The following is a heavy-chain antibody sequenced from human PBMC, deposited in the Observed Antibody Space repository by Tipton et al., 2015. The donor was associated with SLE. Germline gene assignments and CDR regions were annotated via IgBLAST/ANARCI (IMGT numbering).Heavy chain of an antibody. CDR2: IYYSGST. D-gene: IGHD3-3*01. J-gene: IGHJ4*02. Sequence: TLSLTCAVYGGSFSGYYWTWIRQPPGKGLEWIGYIYYSGSTNYNPSLKSRVTISVDTSKNQFSLKLSSVTAADTAVYYCARAPLGDYYFDYWGQGTLVTVSS. CDR3: ARAPLGDYYFDY. CDR1: GGSFSGYY. V-gene: IGHV4-59*01.